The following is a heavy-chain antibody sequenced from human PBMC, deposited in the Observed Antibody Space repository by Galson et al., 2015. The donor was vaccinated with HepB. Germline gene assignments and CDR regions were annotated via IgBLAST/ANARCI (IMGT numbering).Heavy chain of an antibody. D-gene: IGHD5-12*01. V-gene: IGHV1-58*01. CDR2: IVVGSGNT. J-gene: IGHJ6*02. CDR3: AAGDSGYDSRVYGMDV. Sequence: SVKVSCKASGFTFTSSAVQWVRQARGQRLEWIGWIVVGSGNTNYAQKFQERVTITTDMSTSTAYMELSSLRSEDTAVYYCAAGDSGYDSRVYGMDVWGQGTTVTVSS. CDR1: GFTFTSSA.